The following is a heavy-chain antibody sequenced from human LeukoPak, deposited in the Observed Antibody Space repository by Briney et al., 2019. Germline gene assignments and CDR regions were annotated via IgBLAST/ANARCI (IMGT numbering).Heavy chain of an antibody. CDR3: ARADYYGSGNYYMSDY. J-gene: IGHJ4*02. CDR1: GFTFSSYS. Sequence: PGGSLRLSCAASGFTFSSYSMNWVRQAPGKGLEWVSYIRSSSSTMYYADSVKGRFTISRDNAKNSLYLQMNSLRAEDTAMYYCARADYYGSGNYYMSDYWGQGTLVTVSS. V-gene: IGHV3-48*01. D-gene: IGHD3-10*01. CDR2: IRSSSSTM.